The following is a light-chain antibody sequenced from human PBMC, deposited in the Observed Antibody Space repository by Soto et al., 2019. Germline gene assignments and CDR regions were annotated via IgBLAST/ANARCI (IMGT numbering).Light chain of an antibody. V-gene: IGKV3-20*01. CDR1: QSINSRY. CDR2: GAS. J-gene: IGKJ3*01. CDR3: QQSGSSPGFT. Sequence: EIVLTQSPGTLSLSPGERATLSCRASQSINSRYLAWYQQKPGQAPRLLIYGASSRATGIPDRFSGSGSGTGFTLTISRLETEDFAVYYCQQSGSSPGFTFGPGTKVDIK.